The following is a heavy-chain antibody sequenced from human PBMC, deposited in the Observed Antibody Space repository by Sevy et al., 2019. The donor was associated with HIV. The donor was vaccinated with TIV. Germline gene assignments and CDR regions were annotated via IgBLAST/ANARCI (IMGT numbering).Heavy chain of an antibody. CDR3: AKVVSSGDKLYYFDY. CDR1: GFTFSSYA. V-gene: IGHV3-23*01. CDR2: ISGSGGST. J-gene: IGHJ4*02. Sequence: GESLKISCAASGFTFSSYAMSWVRQAPGKGLEWVSAISGSGGSTYYADSVKGRFTISRDNSKNTLYLQMNSLRAEDTAVYYCAKVVSSGDKLYYFDYWGQGTLVTVSS. D-gene: IGHD2-15*01.